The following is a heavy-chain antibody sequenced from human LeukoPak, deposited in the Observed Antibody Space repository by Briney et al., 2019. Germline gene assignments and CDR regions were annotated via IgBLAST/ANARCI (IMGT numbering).Heavy chain of an antibody. CDR1: GGSISSYY. CDR2: IHTSGST. J-gene: IGHJ5*02. V-gene: IGHV4-4*07. CDR3: SRGAGPPWFDP. D-gene: IGHD6-19*01. Sequence: SETLSLTCTVSGGSISSYYWSWIRQPAGKGLEWIGRIHTSGSTNYNPSLKSRVTMSVDTSKNQFSLKLSSVTAADTAVYFCSRGAGPPWFDPWGQGILVSVSS.